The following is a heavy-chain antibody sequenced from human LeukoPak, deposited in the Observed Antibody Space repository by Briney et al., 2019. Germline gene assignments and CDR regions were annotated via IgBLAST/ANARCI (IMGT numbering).Heavy chain of an antibody. J-gene: IGHJ4*02. CDR2: IYHSGST. CDR3: ARDGSGYNSVDY. V-gene: IGHV4-30-2*01. Sequence: SETLSLTCTVSGGSISSGGYYWSWIRQPPGKGLEWIGYIYHSGSTYYNPSLKSRVTISVDRSKNQFSLKLSSVTAADTAIYYCARDGSGYNSVDYWGQGTLVTVSS. CDR1: GGSISSGGYY. D-gene: IGHD3-22*01.